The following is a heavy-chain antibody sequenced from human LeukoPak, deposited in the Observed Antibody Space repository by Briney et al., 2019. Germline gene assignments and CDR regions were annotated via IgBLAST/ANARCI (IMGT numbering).Heavy chain of an antibody. J-gene: IGHJ6*03. CDR1: GGSISSYY. CDR3: ARNNYCYMDV. CDR2: IYYSGST. V-gene: IGHV4-59*01. Sequence: SETLSLTCTVSGGSISSYYWSWIRQPPGKGLEWIGYIYYSGSTNYNPSLKSRVTISVDTSKNQFSLKLSSVTAADTAVYYCARNNYCYMDVWGKGTTVTVSS.